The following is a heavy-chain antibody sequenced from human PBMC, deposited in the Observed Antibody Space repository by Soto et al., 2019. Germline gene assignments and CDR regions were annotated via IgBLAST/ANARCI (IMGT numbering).Heavy chain of an antibody. CDR1: GYTVTTYG. J-gene: IGHJ4*02. Sequence: ASVKVSCKASGYTVTTYGIDWVRQAPGQGLEWMGWISGYNGNTNYAQKLQGRVTMTSDTSTNTAYMELRSLRSDDTAVYYCARAYGNNGPDYWGQGTLXTVSS. CDR3: ARAYGNNGPDY. CDR2: ISGYNGNT. D-gene: IGHD4-4*01. V-gene: IGHV1-18*01.